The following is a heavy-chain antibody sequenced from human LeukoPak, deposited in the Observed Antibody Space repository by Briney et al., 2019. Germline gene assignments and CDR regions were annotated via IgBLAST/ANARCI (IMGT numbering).Heavy chain of an antibody. J-gene: IGHJ4*02. D-gene: IGHD5-12*01. V-gene: IGHV4-30-4*01. CDR3: ARGPFRGYSGYDSARGSFPYFDY. Sequence: SQTLSLTCTFSGGSISSGDYYWSWTREPPGKGLEWIGYIYYSGSTYYNRSLKSRVTISVDTSKNQFSLKLSYVTAADTAVYYCARGPFRGYSGYDSARGSFPYFDYWGQGTLVTVSS. CDR1: GGSISSGDYY. CDR2: IYYSGST.